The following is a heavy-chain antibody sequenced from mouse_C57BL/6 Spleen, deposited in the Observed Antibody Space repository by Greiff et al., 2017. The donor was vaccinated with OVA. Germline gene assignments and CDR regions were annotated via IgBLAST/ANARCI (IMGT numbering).Heavy chain of an antibody. CDR1: GYSITSGYY. CDR3: ARERIFYGSRGLDY. V-gene: IGHV3-6*01. J-gene: IGHJ4*01. Sequence: EVQLQESGPGLVKPSQSLSLTCSVTGYSITSGYYWNWIRQFPGNKLEWMGYISYDGSNNYNPSLKNRISITRDTSKNQFFLKLNSVTTEDTATYYCARERIFYGSRGLDYWGQGTSVTVSS. CDR2: ISYDGSN. D-gene: IGHD1-1*01.